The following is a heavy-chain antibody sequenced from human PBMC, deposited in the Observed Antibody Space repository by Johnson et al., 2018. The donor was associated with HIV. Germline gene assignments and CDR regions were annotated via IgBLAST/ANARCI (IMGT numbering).Heavy chain of an antibody. D-gene: IGHD3-22*01. J-gene: IGHJ3*02. CDR2: ISYDGSDK. CDR3: AKAPLSGYEDAFDI. V-gene: IGHV3-30*18. Sequence: QVQLVESGGGVVQPGRSLRLSCAASGFTFSSYGMHWVRQAPAKGLEWVAVISYDGSDKYYADSVKGRLTISRDRSKNTLYLQMNSLRAEDTAVYYCAKAPLSGYEDAFDIWGQGTMVTVSS. CDR1: GFTFSSYG.